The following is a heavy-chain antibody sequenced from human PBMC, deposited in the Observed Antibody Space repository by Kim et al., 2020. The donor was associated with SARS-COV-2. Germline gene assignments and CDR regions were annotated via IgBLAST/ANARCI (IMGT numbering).Heavy chain of an antibody. CDR3: TRSVYGSGRVY. Sequence: GGSLRLSCAASGFTFSGSAMHWVRQASGKGLEWVGRIRSKANSYATAYAASVKGRFTISRDDSKNTAYLQMNSLKTEDTAVYYCTRSVYGSGRVYWGQGTLVTASS. CDR1: GFTFSGSA. CDR2: IRSKANSYAT. D-gene: IGHD3-10*01. V-gene: IGHV3-73*01. J-gene: IGHJ4*02.